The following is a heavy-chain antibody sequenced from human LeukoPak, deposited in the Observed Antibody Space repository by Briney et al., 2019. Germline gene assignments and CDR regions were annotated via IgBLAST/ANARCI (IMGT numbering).Heavy chain of an antibody. J-gene: IGHJ4*02. CDR1: GFTVSSNY. CDR3: ARDRSPPTYKYYYDSSF. D-gene: IGHD3-22*01. V-gene: IGHV3-66*01. CDR2: IYSGGST. Sequence: GRSLRLSCAASGFTVSSNYMSWVRQAPGKGLEWVSVIYSGGSTYYADSVKGRFTISRDNSKNTLYLQMNSLRAEDTAVYYCARDRSPPTYKYYYDSSFWGQGTLVTVSS.